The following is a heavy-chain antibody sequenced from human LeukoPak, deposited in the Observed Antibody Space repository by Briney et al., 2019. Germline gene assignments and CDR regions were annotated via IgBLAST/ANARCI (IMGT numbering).Heavy chain of an antibody. V-gene: IGHV5-10-1*01. CDR2: IDPSDSYT. CDR3: ARHGGSSSPNDY. CDR1: GYSFTTYC. J-gene: IGHJ4*02. D-gene: IGHD2-15*01. Sequence: GESLKISCKGSGYSFTTYCISWVRQMPGKGLEWMGMIDPSDSYTNYSPSFQGHVTISADKSISTAYLQWSSLKASDTAMYYCARHGGSSSPNDYWGQGTLVTVSS.